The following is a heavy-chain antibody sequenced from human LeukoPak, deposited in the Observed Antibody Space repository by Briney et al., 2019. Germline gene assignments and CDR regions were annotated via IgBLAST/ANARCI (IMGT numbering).Heavy chain of an antibody. J-gene: IGHJ6*03. CDR3: ARAPNYYYMDV. CDR2: INSDGSNT. V-gene: IGHV3-74*01. CDR1: RFTFSSYW. Sequence: GGSLRLSCAASRFTFSSYWMHWVRQAPGKGLVWVSHINSDGSNTSYADSVKGRFTISRDNAKNTLYLQMSSLRAEDTAVYYCARAPNYYYMDVWGKGTPVTVSS.